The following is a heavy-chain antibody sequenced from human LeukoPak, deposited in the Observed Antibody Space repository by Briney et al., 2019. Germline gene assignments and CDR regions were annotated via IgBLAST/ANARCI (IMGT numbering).Heavy chain of an antibody. CDR1: GFTLSDYA. Sequence: QPGGSLRLSCAASGFTLSDYAMTWIRQAPGKGLEWVSYISGVGDATYYADSVKGQFIVSRDNSKGTLSLQMNSLRADDTATYYCAKWSKWLPSCWGQGTLVIVSS. CDR2: ISGVGDAT. V-gene: IGHV3-23*01. J-gene: IGHJ4*02. CDR3: AKWSKWLPSC. D-gene: IGHD5-12*01.